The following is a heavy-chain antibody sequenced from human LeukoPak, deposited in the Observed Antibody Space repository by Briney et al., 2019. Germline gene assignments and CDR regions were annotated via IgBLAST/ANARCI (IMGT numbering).Heavy chain of an antibody. Sequence: SETLSLTCTVSGGSISSYYWSWIRQPPGKGLEWIGYIYYSGSTNYNPSLKSRVTISVDTSKNQFSLKLSSVTAADTAVYYCARDRVGWAYFDYWGQGTLVTVSS. CDR1: GGSISSYY. J-gene: IGHJ4*02. V-gene: IGHV4-59*01. CDR2: IYYSGST. D-gene: IGHD6-19*01. CDR3: ARDRVGWAYFDY.